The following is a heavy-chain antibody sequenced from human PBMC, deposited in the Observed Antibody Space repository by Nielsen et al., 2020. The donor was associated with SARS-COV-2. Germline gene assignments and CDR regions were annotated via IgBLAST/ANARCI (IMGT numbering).Heavy chain of an antibody. Sequence: ASVKVSCKASGYTFTDYYIHWVRQAPGQGLEWVGRINPYSGGTTYAQKFQGTVTMTRDASISTVYMELTSDDTAVYYCARARATIFGLVMSYGMDVWGQGTTVAVSS. V-gene: IGHV1-2*06. CDR1: GYTFTDYY. CDR2: INPYSGGT. CDR3: ARARATIFGLVMSYGMDV. D-gene: IGHD3/OR15-3a*01. J-gene: IGHJ6*02.